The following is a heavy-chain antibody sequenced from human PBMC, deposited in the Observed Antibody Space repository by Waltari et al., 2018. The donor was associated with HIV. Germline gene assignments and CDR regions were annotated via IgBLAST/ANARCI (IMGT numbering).Heavy chain of an antibody. CDR2: IYHSGST. J-gene: IGHJ6*02. D-gene: IGHD6-19*01. V-gene: IGHV4-38-2*01. CDR1: GYSISSGYY. Sequence: QVQLQESGPGLVKPSETLSLTCAVSGYSISSGYYWGWIRQPPGKGLEWIGSIYHSGSTYYNPPLKSRVTISVDTSKNQFSLELSSVTAADTAVYYCARALRKSSGWYRPAYYYYGMDVWGQGTTVTVSS. CDR3: ARALRKSSGWYRPAYYYYGMDV.